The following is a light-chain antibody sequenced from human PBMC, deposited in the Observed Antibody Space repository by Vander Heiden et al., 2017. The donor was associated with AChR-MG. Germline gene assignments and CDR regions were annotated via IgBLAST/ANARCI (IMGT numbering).Light chain of an antibody. CDR3: CSYAGSSTYV. CDR1: SSDVGSDNL. CDR2: EGS. V-gene: IGLV2-23*01. J-gene: IGLJ1*01. Sequence: SALTQPGYVSGSPGQSITFALPGPSSDVGSDNLVACYQQHPGKAPKLMIYEGSKRPSGVSNRFSGSKSGNTASLTISGLQAEDEADYYCCSYAGSSTYVFGTGTKVTVL.